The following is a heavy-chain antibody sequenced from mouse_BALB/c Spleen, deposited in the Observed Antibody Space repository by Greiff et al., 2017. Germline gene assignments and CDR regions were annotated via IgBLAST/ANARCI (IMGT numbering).Heavy chain of an antibody. CDR1: GFTFSSFG. J-gene: IGHJ4*01. CDR2: ISSGSSTI. V-gene: IGHV5-17*02. D-gene: IGHD1-2*01. Sequence: EVQLMESGGGLVQPGGSRKLSCAASGFTFSSFGMHWVRQAPEKGLEWVAYISSGSSTIYYADTVKGRFTISRDNPKNTLFLQLTSLRSEDTAMYYCAGTLHGEAMDYWGQGTSVTVSS. CDR3: AGTLHGEAMDY.